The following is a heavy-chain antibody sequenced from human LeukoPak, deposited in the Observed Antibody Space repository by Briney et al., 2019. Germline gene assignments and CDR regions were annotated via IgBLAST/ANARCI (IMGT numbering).Heavy chain of an antibody. D-gene: IGHD6-19*01. V-gene: IGHV3-74*01. CDR1: GFTFSGYW. Sequence: GGSLRLSCAASGFTFSGYWMHWVRQAPGKGLVWVSRINSDVSSTDYADSVKGRFTISRDNSKNTQYLQMSSLRDEDTAVYYCAKCLYSSGWYYFDYWGQGTLVTVSS. J-gene: IGHJ4*02. CDR2: INSDVSST. CDR3: AKCLYSSGWYYFDY.